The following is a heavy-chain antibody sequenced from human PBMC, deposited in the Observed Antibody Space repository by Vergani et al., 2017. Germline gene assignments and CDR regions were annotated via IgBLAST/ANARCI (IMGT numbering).Heavy chain of an antibody. CDR1: GGPFSSYA. J-gene: IGHJ4*02. Sequence: QVQLVQSGAEVKKPGSSVKVSCKASGGPFSSYAISGVRQAPGQGLEWMGGIIPIFGTANYAQKFQGRVTITADESTSTAYMELSSLRSEDTAVYYCASYMITFGGVIAEPPYYFDYWGQGTLVTVSS. D-gene: IGHD3-16*02. CDR2: IIPIFGTA. CDR3: ASYMITFGGVIAEPPYYFDY. V-gene: IGHV1-69*01.